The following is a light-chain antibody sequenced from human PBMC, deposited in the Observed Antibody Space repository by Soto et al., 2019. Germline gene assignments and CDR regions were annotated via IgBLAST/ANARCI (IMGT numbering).Light chain of an antibody. Sequence: QLVLTQSPSASASLGASVKLTCTLSSGHNNYAIAWHQQQPEKGPRYLMKLNSDGSHSKGDGIPDRFSGSSSGAERYLTISNLQSEDEADYYCQTWGTGIQVFGGGIKVTVL. CDR1: SGHNNYA. CDR3: QTWGTGIQV. V-gene: IGLV4-69*01. J-gene: IGLJ3*02. CDR2: LNSDGSH.